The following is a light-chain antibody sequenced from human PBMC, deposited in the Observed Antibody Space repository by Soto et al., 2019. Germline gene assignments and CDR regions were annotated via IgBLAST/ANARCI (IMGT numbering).Light chain of an antibody. J-gene: IGKJ1*01. V-gene: IGKV1-5*03. Sequence: DIQMTQSPSTLSASVGDRVTITCRASQNINSWLAWYRQEPGKAPKLLIYKASSLESGVPSRFSGSGSGTEFTLTISSLQPDDFATYYCQHYNSYPPWTFGQGTKVEIK. CDR2: KAS. CDR3: QHYNSYPPWT. CDR1: QNINSW.